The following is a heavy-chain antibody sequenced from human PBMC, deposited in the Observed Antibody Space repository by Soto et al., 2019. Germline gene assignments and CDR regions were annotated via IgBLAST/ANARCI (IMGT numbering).Heavy chain of an antibody. CDR2: ISAYNGNT. V-gene: IGHV1-18*01. D-gene: IGHD2-15*01. CDR3: ERESCSGGSCYLVY. CDR1: GYTFTSYG. Sequence: ASLKVSCKASGYTFTSYGISWVRQAPGQGLEWMGWISAYNGNTNYAQKLQGRATMTTDTSTSTAYMELRSLRSDDTAVYYCERESCSGGSCYLVYWGQGTLVTVSS. J-gene: IGHJ4*02.